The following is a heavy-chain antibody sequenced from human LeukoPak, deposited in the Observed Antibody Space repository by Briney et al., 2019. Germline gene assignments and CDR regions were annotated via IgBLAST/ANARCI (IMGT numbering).Heavy chain of an antibody. CDR2: ISSSSSYI. V-gene: IGHV3-21*04. CDR3: AKGASLYSSSSGGLDY. J-gene: IGHJ4*02. CDR1: GFTFSSYS. Sequence: NSGGSLRLSCAASGFTFSSYSMNWVRQAPGKGLEWVSSISSSSSYIYYADSVKGRFTISRDNAKSSLYLQVNSLRAEDTALYYCAKGASLYSSSSGGLDYWGQGTLVTVSS. D-gene: IGHD6-6*01.